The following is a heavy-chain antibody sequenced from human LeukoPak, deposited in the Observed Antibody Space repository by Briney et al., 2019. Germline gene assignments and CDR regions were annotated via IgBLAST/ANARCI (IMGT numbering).Heavy chain of an antibody. D-gene: IGHD4-23*01. CDR1: GGSISSYY. CDR3: ARVGGTNLYYYGMDV. CDR2: IYYSGST. V-gene: IGHV4-59*01. Sequence: PSETLSLTCSVSGGSISSYYWSWIRQPPGKGLEWIGYIYYSGSTNYNPSLKSRVTMSVDTSNNQFSLKLSSVTAADTAIYYCARVGGTNLYYYGMDVWGQGTTVTVSS. J-gene: IGHJ6*02.